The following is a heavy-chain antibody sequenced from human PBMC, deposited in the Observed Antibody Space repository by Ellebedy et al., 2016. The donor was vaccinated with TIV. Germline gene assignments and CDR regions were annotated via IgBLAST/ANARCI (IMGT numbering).Heavy chain of an antibody. Sequence: ASVKVSCKASGYTFTSYAMHWVRQAPGQRLEWMGWVNAGNGNTNYAQKFQGRVTITRDTSASTAYMELSSLRSEDTAVYYCASSYCGGDCYKEVVGMDVWGQGTTVTVSS. CDR3: ASSYCGGDCYKEVVGMDV. CDR1: GYTFTSYA. J-gene: IGHJ6*02. D-gene: IGHD2-21*02. CDR2: VNAGNGNT. V-gene: IGHV1-3*01.